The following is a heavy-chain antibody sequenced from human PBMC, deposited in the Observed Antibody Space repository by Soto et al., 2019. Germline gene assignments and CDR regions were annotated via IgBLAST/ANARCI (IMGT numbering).Heavy chain of an antibody. CDR3: ARNLLAITIFGVVHYRMDV. V-gene: IGHV1-18*04. Sequence: APVKVSCKASGYTFTSYGISWVRQAPGQGLEWMGWISAYNGNTNYAQKLQGRVTMTTDTSTSTAYMELRSLRSDDTAVYYCARNLLAITIFGVVHYRMDVYGQGPTVSVAS. D-gene: IGHD3-3*01. CDR1: GYTFTSYG. CDR2: ISAYNGNT. J-gene: IGHJ6*02.